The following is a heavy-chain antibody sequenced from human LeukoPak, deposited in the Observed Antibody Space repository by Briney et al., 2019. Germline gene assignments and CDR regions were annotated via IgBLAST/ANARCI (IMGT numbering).Heavy chain of an antibody. CDR3: ARVAKERVGGVYYFDY. D-gene: IGHD1-1*01. CDR2: IGTAGDT. J-gene: IGHJ4*02. CDR1: GFTFSDYD. Sequence: GGSPRLSCAASGFTFSDYDMHWVRQATGKGLEWVSAIGTAGDTYYTGSVKGRFTISRENAKNSLYLQMNSLRAGDTAVYYCARVAKERVGGVYYFDYWGQGALVTVSS. V-gene: IGHV3-13*01.